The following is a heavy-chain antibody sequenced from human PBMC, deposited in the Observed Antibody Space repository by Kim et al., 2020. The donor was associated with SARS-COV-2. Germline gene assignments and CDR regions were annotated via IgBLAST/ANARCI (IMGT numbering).Heavy chain of an antibody. CDR1: GGSISSYY. J-gene: IGHJ4*02. D-gene: IGHD3-9*01. CDR2: IYYSGST. Sequence: SETLSLTCTVSGGSISSYYWSWIRQPPGKGLEWIGYIYYSGSTNYNPSLKSRVTISVDTSKNQFSLKLSSVTAADTAVYYCARHRGRYFDWLLFYWGQGTLVTVSS. CDR3: ARHRGRYFDWLLFY. V-gene: IGHV4-59*08.